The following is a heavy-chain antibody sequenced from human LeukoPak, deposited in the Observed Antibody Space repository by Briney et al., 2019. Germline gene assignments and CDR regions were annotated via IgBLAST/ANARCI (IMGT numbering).Heavy chain of an antibody. CDR2: IYYSGST. D-gene: IGHD6-13*01. V-gene: IGHV4-31*03. J-gene: IGHJ4*02. CDR1: GGSVSSGGYY. CDR3: ARRRIAAIDY. Sequence: PSETLSLTCTVSGGSVSSGGYYWSWIRQHPGKGLEWIGYIYYSGSTYYNPSLKSRVTISVDTSKNQFSLKLSSVTAADSAIYYCARRRIAAIDYWGQGTLVTVSS.